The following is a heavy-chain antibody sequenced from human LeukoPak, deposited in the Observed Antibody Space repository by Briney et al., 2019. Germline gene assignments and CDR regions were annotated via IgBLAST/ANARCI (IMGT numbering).Heavy chain of an antibody. CDR2: ISPTGSTT. V-gene: IGHV3-74*01. CDR3: ARGPNSNWSGLDF. D-gene: IGHD6-6*01. Sequence: GGSLRLSCTASEFSFSGHWMHWARQLPGKGLVWVSRISPTGSTTSYADSVKGRFTVSRDNAKSTLYLQVNNLRAEDTAVYYCARGPNSNWSGLDFWGQGTLLTVSS. J-gene: IGHJ4*02. CDR1: EFSFSGHW.